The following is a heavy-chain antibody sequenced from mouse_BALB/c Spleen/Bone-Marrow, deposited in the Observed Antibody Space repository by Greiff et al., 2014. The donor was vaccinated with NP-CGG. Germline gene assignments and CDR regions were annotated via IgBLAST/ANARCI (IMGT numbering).Heavy chain of an antibody. V-gene: IGHV14-3*02. J-gene: IGHJ3*01. CDR2: IDPANGNT. Sequence: VQLKESGAELVKPGASVKLSCTASGFNIKDTYMHWVKQRPEKGLEGIGRIDPANGNTKYDPKFQGKATITADTSSNTAYLQLSSLTSEDTAVYYCAIYYYGSSGFAYWGQGTLVTVSA. CDR3: AIYYYGSSGFAY. CDR1: GFNIKDTY. D-gene: IGHD1-1*01.